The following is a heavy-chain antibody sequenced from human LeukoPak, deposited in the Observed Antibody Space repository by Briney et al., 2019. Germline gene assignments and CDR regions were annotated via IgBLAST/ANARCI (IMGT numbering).Heavy chain of an antibody. V-gene: IGHV1-18*01. CDR3: ARASGKPNLSSHWYGGLGD. CDR1: GYIFVSYG. J-gene: IGHJ4*02. CDR2: ISAYNGST. Sequence: ASVKVSCKASGYIFVSYGISWVRQAPGQGLEWMGWISAYNGSTNYAQKVQGRVTMTRDTSTSTAYMELRSLRSDDTAVYYCARASGKPNLSSHWYGGLGDWGPGTLVTVSS. D-gene: IGHD6-13*01.